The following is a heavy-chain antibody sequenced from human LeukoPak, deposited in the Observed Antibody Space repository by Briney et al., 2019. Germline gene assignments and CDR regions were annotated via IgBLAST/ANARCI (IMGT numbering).Heavy chain of an antibody. Sequence: SETLSLTCTFSGGSISNYYWSWIRQPPGKGLEWIGYIYYSGSTNYNPSLKSRVTISVDTSKNQFSLKLSSVTAADTAVYYCASSGYSYGRVDYWGQGTLVTVSS. CDR3: ASSGYSYGRVDY. J-gene: IGHJ4*02. V-gene: IGHV4-59*08. D-gene: IGHD5-18*01. CDR1: GGSISNYY. CDR2: IYYSGST.